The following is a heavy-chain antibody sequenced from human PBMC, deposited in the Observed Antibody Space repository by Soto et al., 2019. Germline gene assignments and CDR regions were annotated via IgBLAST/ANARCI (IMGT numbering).Heavy chain of an antibody. J-gene: IGHJ4*02. CDR2: IYYSGTT. CDR3: ARSAVGATKSGFDS. CDR1: GDSINNGGHY. V-gene: IGHV4-31*03. Sequence: QVRLQESGPGLVKPSQTLSLTCNVSGDSINNGGHYWSWIRQPPGKGLEWIGFIYYSGTTYYNPSLKSRVTISVHTSKIQFSLKLNSVTAADTAVYYCARSAVGATKSGFDSWGQGTLVTVSS. D-gene: IGHD1-26*01.